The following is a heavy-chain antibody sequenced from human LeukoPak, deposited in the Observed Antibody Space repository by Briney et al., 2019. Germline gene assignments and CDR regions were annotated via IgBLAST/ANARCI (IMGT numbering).Heavy chain of an antibody. CDR3: ARGTTAAAGIFDC. J-gene: IGHJ4*02. CDR2: IYSSGST. CDR1: GGSISSYY. Sequence: SETLSLTCSVSGGSISSYYWSWVRQPAGKGLEGIGRIYSSGSTNYNPSLNSRVTMSVDTSNNQFSLRLTSVTAADTAVYYCARGTTAAAGIFDCWGQGTLVTVSS. D-gene: IGHD6-13*01. V-gene: IGHV4-4*07.